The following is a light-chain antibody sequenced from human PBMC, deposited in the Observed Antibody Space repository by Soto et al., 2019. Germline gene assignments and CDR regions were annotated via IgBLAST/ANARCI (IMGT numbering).Light chain of an antibody. CDR1: VLTKKY. Sequence: SYELTQPSSVSVSPGQTARITCSGDVLTKKYGRWFQQKPGQAPVVVIYKDSERPSGIPERFSGFSSGTTDTLTISGAQGEDEADYYCYSAADNNLVFGGGTKLTVL. CDR3: YSAADNNLV. V-gene: IGLV3-27*01. CDR2: KDS. J-gene: IGLJ3*02.